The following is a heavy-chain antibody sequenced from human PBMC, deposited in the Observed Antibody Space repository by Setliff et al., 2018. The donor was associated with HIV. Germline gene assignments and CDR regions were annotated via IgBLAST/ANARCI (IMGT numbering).Heavy chain of an antibody. CDR1: GYTFTSYA. CDR3: ARAPGLVWLQGWYFDL. J-gene: IGHJ2*01. V-gene: IGHV1-3*01. Sequence: GASVKVSCKASGYTFTSYAVNWVRQAPGQGLEWMGWINAGNGDTHYSQNFQGRVTITSDTSANTAYMELTSLKSEDTAVYYCARAPGLVWLQGWYFDLWGRGTLVTVSS. CDR2: INAGNGDT. D-gene: IGHD5-18*01.